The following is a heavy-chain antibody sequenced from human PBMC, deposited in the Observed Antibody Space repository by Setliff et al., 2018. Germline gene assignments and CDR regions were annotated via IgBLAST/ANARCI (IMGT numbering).Heavy chain of an antibody. CDR2: FDHSGTT. D-gene: IGHD3-3*01. CDR3: RFWSGYLKNDF. Sequence: PSETLSLTCSVSGGSISSGSYYWGWIRQSPEERLEWIAEFDHSGTTKYNPSLMGRVTISVDTSKNQFSLRLSSVTAADTAVYYCRFWSGYLKNDFWGQGTLVTVSS. J-gene: IGHJ4*02. CDR1: GGSISSGSYY. V-gene: IGHV4-39*07.